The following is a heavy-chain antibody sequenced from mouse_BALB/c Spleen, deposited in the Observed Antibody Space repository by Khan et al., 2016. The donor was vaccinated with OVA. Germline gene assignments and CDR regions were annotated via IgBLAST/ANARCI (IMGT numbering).Heavy chain of an antibody. CDR1: GYTFTSYV. CDR3: ARREYFDV. V-gene: IGHV1S136*01. CDR2: INPYNDGT. J-gene: IGHJ1*01. Sequence: VRLQQSGPELVKPGASVKMSCKASGYTFTSYVMHWVKQKPGQGLEWIGYINPYNDGTKYIEKFKGKTTLTSDKSSSTAYMELSSLTSEDSAVYYCARREYFDVWGAGTTVTVSS.